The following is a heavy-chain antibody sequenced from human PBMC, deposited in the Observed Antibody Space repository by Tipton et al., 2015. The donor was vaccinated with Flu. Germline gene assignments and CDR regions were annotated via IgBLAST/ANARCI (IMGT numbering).Heavy chain of an antibody. CDR3: ARDRWEYASGFDS. CDR2: IYHSGST. Sequence: LRLSCTVSGYSISSGYYWGWIRQPPGKGLEWIGTIYHSGSTYYNPSLKSRVTISVDTSKNQFSLRLSSVTAADTAVYYCARDRWEYASGFDSWGQGTLVTVSP. J-gene: IGHJ4*02. D-gene: IGHD1-26*01. CDR1: GYSISSGYY. V-gene: IGHV4-38-2*02.